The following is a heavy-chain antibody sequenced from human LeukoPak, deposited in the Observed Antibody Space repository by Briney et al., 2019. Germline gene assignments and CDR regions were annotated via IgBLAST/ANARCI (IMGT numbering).Heavy chain of an antibody. CDR3: ATKKTPLYCGGDCYSGVGWFDP. CDR2: INPKNGGT. Sequence: GASVTVSCKASGYTFTGYHIHWVRQAPGQGLEWMGWINPKNGGTRFAQKFQGRVTMTRDTSISTAYMELSSLRSDDTAVYYCATKKTPLYCGGDCYSGVGWFDPWGQGTLITVSS. V-gene: IGHV1-2*02. D-gene: IGHD2-21*02. CDR1: GYTFTGYH. J-gene: IGHJ5*02.